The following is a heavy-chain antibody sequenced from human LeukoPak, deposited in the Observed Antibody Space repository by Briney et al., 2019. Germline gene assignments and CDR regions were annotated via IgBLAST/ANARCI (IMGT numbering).Heavy chain of an antibody. CDR2: ISGSGGST. CDR3: AKRRSTAGGGVQNLDY. V-gene: IGHV3-23*01. CDR1: GFTFSSYG. D-gene: IGHD6-6*01. Sequence: PGGSLRLSCAASGFTFSSYGMSWVRQAPGKGLEWVSAISGSGGSTYYADSVKGRFTISRDNSKNTLYLQMNSLRAEDTAVYYCAKRRSTAGGGVQNLDYWGQGTLVTVSS. J-gene: IGHJ4*02.